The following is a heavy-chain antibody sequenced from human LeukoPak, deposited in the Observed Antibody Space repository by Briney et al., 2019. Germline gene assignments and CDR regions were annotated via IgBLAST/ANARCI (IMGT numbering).Heavy chain of an antibody. CDR2: TYYRSHWYN. J-gene: IGHJ4*02. CDR3: ARDRPHVGAAINYFDY. CDR1: GDTVSSNNAA. V-gene: IGHV6-1*01. D-gene: IGHD1-26*01. Sequence: LSQTLSLTCAISGDTVSSNNAAWNCIRQSPSRGLVWLGRTYYRSHWYNTYAVCVKSRITINPNTSQNQFSLHLSSVAPEDTAVYYCARDRPHVGAAINYFDYWGQGTLVTVSS.